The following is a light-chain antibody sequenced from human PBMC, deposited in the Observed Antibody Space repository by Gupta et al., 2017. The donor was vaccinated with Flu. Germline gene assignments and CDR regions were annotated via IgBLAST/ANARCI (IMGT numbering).Light chain of an antibody. V-gene: IGKV1-33*01. J-gene: IGKJ4*01. CDR1: QDIKNY. Sequence: PYSLSASVGDRVTITCQATQDIKNYLNWYQQKPGKAPKLLIYDASNLETGVPSRFSGSGSGTDFTFTISSLQPEDIATYYCQQYDKLPRTFGGGTGVEIK. CDR3: QQYDKLPRT. CDR2: DAS.